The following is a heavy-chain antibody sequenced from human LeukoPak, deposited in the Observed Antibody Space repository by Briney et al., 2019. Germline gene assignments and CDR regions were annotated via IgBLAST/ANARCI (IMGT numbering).Heavy chain of an antibody. CDR2: IFGSGGST. CDR3: AKTTTGYSSGRFPGWPVDY. J-gene: IGHJ4*02. CDR1: GFTFSNYW. V-gene: IGHV3-23*01. D-gene: IGHD6-19*01. Sequence: GGSLRLSCAASGFTFSNYWMHWVRQAPGKGLEWASGIFGSGGSTHYADSVKGRFTISRDNSKNTVYLQMNSLRAEDTAVYYCAKTTTGYSSGRFPGWPVDYWGQGTLVTVSS.